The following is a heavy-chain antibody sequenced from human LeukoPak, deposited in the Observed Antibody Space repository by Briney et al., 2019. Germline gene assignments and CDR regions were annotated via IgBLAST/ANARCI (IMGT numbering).Heavy chain of an antibody. D-gene: IGHD2-15*01. CDR2: IGAYNGDT. Sequence: APVKVSCKASGYTFTNYGISWVRQAPGQGLEWMGWIGAYNGDTNYAQKLQGRVTLTTDTSTSTAYMELRSLRSDDTAVYYCARGGVYCSGGSCPLNWFDPWGQGTLVTVSS. CDR1: GYTFTNYG. CDR3: ARGGVYCSGGSCPLNWFDP. J-gene: IGHJ5*02. V-gene: IGHV1-18*01.